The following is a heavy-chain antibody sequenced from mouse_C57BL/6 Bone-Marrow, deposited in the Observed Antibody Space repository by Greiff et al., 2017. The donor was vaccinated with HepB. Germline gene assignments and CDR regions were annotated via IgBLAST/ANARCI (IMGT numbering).Heavy chain of an antibody. CDR1: GYTFTSYW. Sequence: QVQLQQPGAELVMPGASVKLSCKASGYTFTSYWMHWVKQRPGQGLEWIGEIDPSDSYTNYNQKFKGKSTLTVDKSSSTAYMQRSSLTSEDAAVYYCARSLGAWFAYWGQGTLVTVSA. CDR3: ARSLGAWFAY. J-gene: IGHJ3*01. D-gene: IGHD4-1*01. CDR2: IDPSDSYT. V-gene: IGHV1-69*01.